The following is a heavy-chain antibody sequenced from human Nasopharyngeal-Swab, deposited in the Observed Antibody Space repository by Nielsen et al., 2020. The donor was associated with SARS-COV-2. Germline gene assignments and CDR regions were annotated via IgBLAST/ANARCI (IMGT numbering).Heavy chain of an antibody. V-gene: IGHV3-9*01. D-gene: IGHD2-15*01. J-gene: IGHJ4*02. CDR1: GFTFDDYG. CDR3: ARGSSFRVVEDFYFDY. Sequence: GASLKISCAGSGFTFDDYGMNWVRQAPGKVLEWVSGINWNSGDTAYAESVKGRFTISIDNAKNSLYLQMNSLRGEDTALYYCARGSSFRVVEDFYFDYWGQGTLVTVSS. CDR2: INWNSGDT.